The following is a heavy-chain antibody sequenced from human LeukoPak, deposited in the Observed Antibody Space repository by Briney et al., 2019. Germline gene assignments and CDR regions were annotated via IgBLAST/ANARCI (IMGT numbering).Heavy chain of an antibody. CDR1: GGSISSSNYY. CDR3: ARHHSHQFDI. Sequence: SETLSLTCTVSGGSISSSNYYWGWIRQPPGKGLEWIGTIYYSGNTFHNPSLKSRVTISVDTSKNQFSLKLSSVTAADTAVYYCARHHSHQFDIWGQGTMVIVSS. CDR2: IYYSGNT. V-gene: IGHV4-39*01. J-gene: IGHJ3*02. D-gene: IGHD4-11*01.